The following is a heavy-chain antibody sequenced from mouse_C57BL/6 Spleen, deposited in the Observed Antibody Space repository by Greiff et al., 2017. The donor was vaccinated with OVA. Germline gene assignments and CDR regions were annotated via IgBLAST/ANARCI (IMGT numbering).Heavy chain of an antibody. Sequence: EVQRVESGGGLVKPGGSLKLSCAASGFTFSSYAMSWVRPTPEKRLEWVATISDGGSYTYYPDNVKGRFTISRDNAKNNLYLQMSHLKSEDTAMYYCARDLRYDYEPPYYAMDYWGQGTSVTVSS. D-gene: IGHD2-4*01. CDR2: ISDGGSYT. CDR3: ARDLRYDYEPPYYAMDY. J-gene: IGHJ4*01. CDR1: GFTFSSYA. V-gene: IGHV5-4*01.